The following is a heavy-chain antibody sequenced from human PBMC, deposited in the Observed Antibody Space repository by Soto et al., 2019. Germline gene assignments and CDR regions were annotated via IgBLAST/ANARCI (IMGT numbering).Heavy chain of an antibody. D-gene: IGHD6-19*01. CDR3: ARQTYGGCYGDAFDI. J-gene: IGHJ3*02. Sequence: QLQLQESGPGLVKPSETLSLTCTVSGGSISSSSYYWGWIRQPPGKGLEWIGSIYYSGRTYYNPSLKSRVTISVDTSKNQFALKLSSVSAAATAVYYCARQTYGGCYGDAFDIWGQGTMVTVSS. CDR1: GGSISSSSYY. V-gene: IGHV4-39*01. CDR2: IYYSGRT.